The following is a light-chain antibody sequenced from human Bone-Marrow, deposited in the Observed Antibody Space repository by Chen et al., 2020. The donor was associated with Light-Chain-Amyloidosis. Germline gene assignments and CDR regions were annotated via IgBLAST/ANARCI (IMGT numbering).Light chain of an antibody. J-gene: IGLJ2*01. CDR3: QSADSSGTYEVI. V-gene: IGLV3-25*03. Sequence: SYELTQPPSVSVSPGQTSRTTCPGDDLPTKYAYWYQQNPGQAPVLVIHSDTERPSGISERFSGSTAGTTATLTISGVQAEDEADYHCQSADSSGTYEVIFGGGTKLTVL. CDR2: SDT. CDR1: DLPTKY.